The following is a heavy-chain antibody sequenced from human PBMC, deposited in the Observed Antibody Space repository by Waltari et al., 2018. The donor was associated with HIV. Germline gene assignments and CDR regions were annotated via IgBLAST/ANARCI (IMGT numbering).Heavy chain of an antibody. D-gene: IGHD2-21*02. Sequence: QVQLQESGPGLVKPSETLSLTCTVSGGSMSSYYWSWIRQPPGKGLEWIGYIYYSGSTIYSPSLKSRVTISVDTSKNQFSLKLNSVTAADTAVYYCARDRNLGVTGLFDYWGQGTLVTVSS. V-gene: IGHV4-59*01. CDR3: ARDRNLGVTGLFDY. CDR2: IYYSGST. CDR1: GGSMSSYY. J-gene: IGHJ4*02.